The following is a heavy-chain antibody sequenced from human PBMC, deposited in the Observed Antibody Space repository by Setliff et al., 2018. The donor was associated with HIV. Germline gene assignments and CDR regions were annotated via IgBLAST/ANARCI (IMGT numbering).Heavy chain of an antibody. Sequence: SETLSLTCSVSGGSISSYYWNWIRQPAGKGLEWIGRMYSSGTTNYNPSLKSRVIMSVDTSKSQFSLNLTSVTAADTAVYYCAREGSSISPIPLWGQGTLVTVSS. D-gene: IGHD2-2*01. V-gene: IGHV4-4*07. CDR2: MYSSGTT. CDR3: AREGSSISPIPL. J-gene: IGHJ4*02. CDR1: GGSISSYY.